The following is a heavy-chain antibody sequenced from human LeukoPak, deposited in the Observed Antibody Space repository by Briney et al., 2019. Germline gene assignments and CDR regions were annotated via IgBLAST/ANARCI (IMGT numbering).Heavy chain of an antibody. Sequence: PGGSLRLSCAASGFTFPSYAMSWVRQAPGRGLEWIAAISGGGSHSWHADSVKGRFTISSDNSRDTLYLQMNSLRVYDTAVYYCARGSAWACHGVRCYPLDNWGQGALVTVSS. V-gene: IGHV3-23*01. CDR2: ISGGGSHS. D-gene: IGHD2-8*01. J-gene: IGHJ4*02. CDR1: GFTFPSYA. CDR3: ARGSAWACHGVRCYPLDN.